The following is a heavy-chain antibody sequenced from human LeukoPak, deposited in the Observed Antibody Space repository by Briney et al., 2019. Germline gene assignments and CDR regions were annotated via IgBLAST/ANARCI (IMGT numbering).Heavy chain of an antibody. Sequence: SETLSLTCTVSGDSISSTSYYWDWIRHPPGKGLEWIGSIYNSGTTYYNPSLKSRVTISVDTSKNQFSLKVSSVTAADTAVYYCASRVYGLGSFNYWGQGTLVTVSS. CDR3: ASRVYGLGSFNY. CDR1: GDSISSTSYY. CDR2: IYNSGTT. J-gene: IGHJ4*01. D-gene: IGHD3-10*01. V-gene: IGHV4-39*01.